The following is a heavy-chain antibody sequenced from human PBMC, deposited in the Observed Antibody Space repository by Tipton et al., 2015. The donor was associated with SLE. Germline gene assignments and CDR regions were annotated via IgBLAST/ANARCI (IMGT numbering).Heavy chain of an antibody. J-gene: IGHJ3*02. CDR2: IYYSGST. D-gene: IGHD4-23*01. CDR3: ARDLGGYGGSLDAFNI. Sequence: TLSLTCAVYGGSFSGYYWSWIRQPAGRGLEWIGYIYYSGSTNYNPSLKSRVTISVDTSKNQFSLKLSSVTAADTAVYYCARDLGGYGGSLDAFNIWGQGTMVTVSS. CDR1: GGSFSGYY. V-gene: IGHV4-59*01.